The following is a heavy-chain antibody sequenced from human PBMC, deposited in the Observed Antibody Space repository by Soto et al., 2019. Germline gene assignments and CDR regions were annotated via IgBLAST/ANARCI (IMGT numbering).Heavy chain of an antibody. CDR2: IYHSGSA. CDR3: AKTVDTETVDWFDP. D-gene: IGHD5-18*01. V-gene: IGHV4-4*02. J-gene: IGHJ5*02. Sequence: PXATLSLTCAVSGGSISSSNWWSWVRQPPGKGLEWIGEIYHSGSANYNPSLKSRVTISVDKSKNQFSLKLSSVTAADTAVYYCAKTVDTETVDWFDPWGQGTLVTVSS. CDR1: GGSISSSNW.